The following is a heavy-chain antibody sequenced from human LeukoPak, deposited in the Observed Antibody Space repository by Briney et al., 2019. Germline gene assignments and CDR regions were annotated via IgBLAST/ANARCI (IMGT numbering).Heavy chain of an antibody. CDR1: GFTFSSYG. Sequence: GTLRLSCAASGFTFSSYGISWVRQPPGKELEWIGEIYHSGSTNYNPSLKSRVTISVDKSKKQFSLKLSSVTAADTAVYYCARRIAVAGYFDYWGQGTLVTVSS. V-gene: IGHV4-4*02. J-gene: IGHJ4*02. D-gene: IGHD6-19*01. CDR3: ARRIAVAGYFDY. CDR2: IYHSGST.